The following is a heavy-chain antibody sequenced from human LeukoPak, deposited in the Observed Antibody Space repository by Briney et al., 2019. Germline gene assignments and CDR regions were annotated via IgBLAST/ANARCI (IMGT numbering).Heavy chain of an antibody. Sequence: PSETLSLTCTVSGGSISTYYWSWIRQPPGKGLEWIGYIYHSGSTNYNPSLKSRVTISVDTSKNQFSLKLSSVTAADTAVYYCARGRRDGYNLEYFDKWGQGTLVTVSS. V-gene: IGHV4-59*08. CDR2: IYHSGST. D-gene: IGHD5-24*01. J-gene: IGHJ4*02. CDR3: ARGRRDGYNLEYFDK. CDR1: GGSISTYY.